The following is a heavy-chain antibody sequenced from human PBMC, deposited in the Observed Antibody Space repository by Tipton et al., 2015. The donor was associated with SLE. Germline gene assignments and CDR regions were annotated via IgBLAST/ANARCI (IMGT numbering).Heavy chain of an antibody. CDR3: AKAEGMVRGVGYMDV. D-gene: IGHD3-10*01. J-gene: IGHJ6*03. V-gene: IGHV3-30*18. CDR2: ISYDGSNK. CDR1: GFTFNNAW. Sequence: SLRLSCAGSGFTFNNAWMTWVRQAPGKGLEWVAVISYDGSNKYYADSVKGRFTISRDNSKNTLYLQMNSLRAEDTAVYYCAKAEGMVRGVGYMDVWGKGTTVTVSS.